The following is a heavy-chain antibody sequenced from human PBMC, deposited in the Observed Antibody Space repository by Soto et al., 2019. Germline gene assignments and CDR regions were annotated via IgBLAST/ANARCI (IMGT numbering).Heavy chain of an antibody. D-gene: IGHD3-10*01. Sequence: SETLSLTCTVSGGSINNSSFYWGWVRQPPGKRLEWIGSIYYSGSAYYNPSLKSRLTISVDTSKNQFSLNLSSVTAADTAVYFCARRPLVRGIIPYYFDSWGQGTLVTVS. CDR2: IYYSGSA. V-gene: IGHV4-39*01. CDR1: GGSINNSSFY. CDR3: ARRPLVRGIIPYYFDS. J-gene: IGHJ4*02.